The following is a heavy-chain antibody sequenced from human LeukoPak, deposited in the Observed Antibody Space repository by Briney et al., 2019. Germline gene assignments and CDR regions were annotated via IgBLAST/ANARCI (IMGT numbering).Heavy chain of an antibody. CDR2: ISSSGSTI. CDR3: AAPLRDAFDI. V-gene: IGHV3-48*03. CDR1: GFTFSSYE. Sequence: GGSLRLSCAASGFTFSSYEMNWVRQAPGKGLEWVSYISSSGSTIYYADSVKGRFTISRDNAKNSLYLQMNSLRAEDTAVYYCAAPLRDAFDIWAKGQWSPSLQ. J-gene: IGHJ3*02.